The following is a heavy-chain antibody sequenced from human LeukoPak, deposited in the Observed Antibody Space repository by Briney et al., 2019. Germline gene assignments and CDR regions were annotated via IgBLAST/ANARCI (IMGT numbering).Heavy chain of an antibody. CDR2: ISGSGGST. J-gene: IGHJ4*02. Sequence: GGSLRLSCAASGFTFSSYAMNWVRQAPGEGLEWVSDISGSGGSTYYADSVKGRFTISRDNSNNTLYLQMNSLRVEDTAVYYCAPDPNKWLRNYWGQGTLVTVSS. V-gene: IGHV3-23*01. CDR1: GFTFSSYA. CDR3: APDPNKWLRNY. D-gene: IGHD5-12*01.